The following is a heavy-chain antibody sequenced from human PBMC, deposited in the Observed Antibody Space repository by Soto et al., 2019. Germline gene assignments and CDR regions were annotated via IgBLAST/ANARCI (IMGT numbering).Heavy chain of an antibody. V-gene: IGHV1-18*01. CDR3: ARDLGGWSTGWFDP. D-gene: IGHD6-19*01. CDR1: GYTFSSYG. Sequence: QVQLVQSGAEVKKPGASVKVSCKASGYTFSSYGISWVRQAPGQGLEWMGWISAHKGNVKFVQKLQGRVTLTTDTSTGTAYMDLRSLRSDDTAVYYCARDLGGWSTGWFDPWGQGTLVTVSS. J-gene: IGHJ5*02. CDR2: ISAHKGNV.